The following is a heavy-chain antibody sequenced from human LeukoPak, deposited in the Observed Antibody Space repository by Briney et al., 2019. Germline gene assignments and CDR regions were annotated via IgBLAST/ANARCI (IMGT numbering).Heavy chain of an antibody. CDR3: ARGLRSSSWERGSGDY. V-gene: IGHV1-8*01. Sequence: ASVKVSCKASGYTFTSYDINWVRQATGQGLEWMGWMNPNSGNTGYAQKFQGRVTMTRNTSISTAYMELSSLRSEDTAVYYCARGLRSSSWERGSGDYWGQGTLVTVSS. J-gene: IGHJ4*02. D-gene: IGHD6-13*01. CDR1: GYTFTSYD. CDR2: MNPNSGNT.